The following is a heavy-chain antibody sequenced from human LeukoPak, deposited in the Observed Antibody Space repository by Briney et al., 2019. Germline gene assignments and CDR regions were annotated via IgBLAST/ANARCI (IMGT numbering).Heavy chain of an antibody. J-gene: IGHJ4*02. D-gene: IGHD2-2*01. CDR3: AKGNRYCSSTSCYQTSFDY. CDR2: ISGNGGST. V-gene: IGHV3-23*01. CDR1: GFTFSSYG. Sequence: PGGSLRLSCAASGFTFSSYGMSWVRQAPGKGLEWVSTISGNGGSTYYADSVKGRFTISRDNSKNTLYLQMNSLRAEDTAIYYCAKGNRYCSSTSCYQTSFDYWGQGTLVTVSS.